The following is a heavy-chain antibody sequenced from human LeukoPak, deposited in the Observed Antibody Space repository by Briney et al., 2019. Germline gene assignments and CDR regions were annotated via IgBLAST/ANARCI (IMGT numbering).Heavy chain of an antibody. CDR3: ARDTGFGELFPDY. CDR1: GFTFSSYG. D-gene: IGHD3-10*01. CDR2: IWYDGSNK. V-gene: IGHV3-33*01. J-gene: IGHJ4*02. Sequence: GSLRLSCAASGFTFSSYGMHWVRQAPGKGLEWVAVIWYDGSNKYYADSVKGRFTISRDNSKNTLYLQMNSLRAEDTAVYYCARDTGFGELFPDYWGQGTLVTVSS.